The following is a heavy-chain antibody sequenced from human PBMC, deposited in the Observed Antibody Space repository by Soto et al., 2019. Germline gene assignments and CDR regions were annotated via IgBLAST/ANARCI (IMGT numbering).Heavy chain of an antibody. D-gene: IGHD2-15*01. CDR3: AVGYCSGGSGYSVDTFGHYGMDG. CDR2: INPNSGGT. CDR1: GYTFTGYY. J-gene: IGHJ6*02. V-gene: IGHV1-2*04. Sequence: ASVKVSCKASGYTFTGYYMHWVRQAPGQGLEWMGWINPNSGGTNYAQKFQGWVTMTRDTSISTAYMELSRLRSDDTAVYYCAVGYCSGGSGYSVDTFGHYGMDGWGQGTTVPVAS.